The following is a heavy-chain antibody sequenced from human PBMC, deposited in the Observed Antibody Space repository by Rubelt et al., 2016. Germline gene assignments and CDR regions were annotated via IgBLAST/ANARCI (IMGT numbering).Heavy chain of an antibody. CDR3: ARVKGRLFGSGSYAGLDY. CDR1: SYS. Sequence: SYSMNWVRQAPGKGLEWIAYISSTSGTLSYADSVRGRFTISRDNSKNTLYLEMNSLRAEDTAVYYCARVKGRLFGSGSYAGLDYWGQGTLVTVSS. CDR2: ISSTSGTL. J-gene: IGHJ4*02. D-gene: IGHD3-10*01. V-gene: IGHV3-48*01.